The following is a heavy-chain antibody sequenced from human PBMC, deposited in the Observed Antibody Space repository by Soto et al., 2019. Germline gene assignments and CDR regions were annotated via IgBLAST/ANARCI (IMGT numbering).Heavy chain of an antibody. J-gene: IGHJ6*03. V-gene: IGHV1-2*04. D-gene: IGHD7-27*01. CDR3: ARGVEGLGIMYYYYMDV. CDR1: GYTFTGYY. CDR2: INPNSGGT. Sequence: ASVKVSCKASGYTFTGYYMHWVRQAPGQGLEWMGWINPNSGGTNYAQKFQGWVTMTRDTSISTAYMELSRLRSDDTAVYYCARGVEGLGIMYYYYMDVWGKGTTVTVSS.